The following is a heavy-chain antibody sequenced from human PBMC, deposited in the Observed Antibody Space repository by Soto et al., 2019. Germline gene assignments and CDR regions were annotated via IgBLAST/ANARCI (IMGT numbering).Heavy chain of an antibody. V-gene: IGHV3-7*03. J-gene: IGHJ4*02. CDR3: ARDDLSGSPDY. CDR1: GFTFSSYW. CDR2: IKQDGSEK. Sequence: LRLSCAASGFTFSSYWMSWVRQAPGKGLEWVANIKQDGSEKYYVDPVKGRFTISRDNAKNSLYLQMNGLRAEDTAVYYCARDDLSGSPDYWGQGTLVTVSS. D-gene: IGHD1-26*01.